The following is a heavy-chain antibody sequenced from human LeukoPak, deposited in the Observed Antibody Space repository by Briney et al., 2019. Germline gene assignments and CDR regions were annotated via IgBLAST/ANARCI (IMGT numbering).Heavy chain of an antibody. Sequence: GGSLRLSCAASGFTFSSYAMSWVRQAPGKGLEWVSAISGSGGSTYYADSVKGRFTISRDNAKNSLYLQMNSLRAEDTAVYYCARKYCSTTSCLFDNWGQGTLVTVSS. J-gene: IGHJ4*02. CDR1: GFTFSSYA. CDR3: ARKYCSTTSCLFDN. D-gene: IGHD2-2*01. CDR2: ISGSGGST. V-gene: IGHV3-23*01.